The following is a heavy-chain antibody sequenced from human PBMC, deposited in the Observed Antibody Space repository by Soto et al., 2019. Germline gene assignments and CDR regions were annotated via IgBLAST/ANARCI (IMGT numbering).Heavy chain of an antibody. J-gene: IGHJ3*02. CDR1: GGSISSYY. CDR2: IYYSGST. V-gene: IGHV4-59*01. Sequence: PSETLSLTCTVSGGSISSYYWSWIRQPPGKGLEWIGYIYYSGSTNYNPSLKSRVTISVDTSKNQFSLKLSSVTAADTAVYYCARGDIVVVPAAAFDAFDIWGQGTMVTVSS. CDR3: ARGDIVVVPAAAFDAFDI. D-gene: IGHD2-2*01.